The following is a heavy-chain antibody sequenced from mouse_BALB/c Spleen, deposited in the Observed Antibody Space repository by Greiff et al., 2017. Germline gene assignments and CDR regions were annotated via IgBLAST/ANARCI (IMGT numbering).Heavy chain of an antibody. CDR3: ARGVNWDFDY. CDR2: INPSTGYT. V-gene: IGHV1-7*01. CDR1: GYTFTSYW. J-gene: IGHJ2*01. Sequence: VQLQQSGAELAKPGASVKMSCTASGYTFTSYWMHWVKQRPGQGLEWIGYINPSTGYTEYNQKFKDKATLTADKSSRTAYMKRSSLTSEDSAVYYCARGVNWDFDYWGQGTTLTVSS. D-gene: IGHD4-1*01.